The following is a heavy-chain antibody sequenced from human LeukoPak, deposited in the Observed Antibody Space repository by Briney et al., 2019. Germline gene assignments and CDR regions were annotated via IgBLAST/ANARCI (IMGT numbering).Heavy chain of an antibody. CDR2: ISGSGGST. CDR3: TKGAGSSDYYYPNY. V-gene: IGHV3-23*01. D-gene: IGHD3-22*01. CDR1: GFTFSSYA. Sequence: GGSLRLSCAASGFTFSSYAMSWVRQAPGKGLEWVSAISGSGGSTYYADSVKGRFTISRDNSKNTLYLQMNSLRTEDTAFYYCTKGAGSSDYYYPNYWGQGTLVTVSS. J-gene: IGHJ4*02.